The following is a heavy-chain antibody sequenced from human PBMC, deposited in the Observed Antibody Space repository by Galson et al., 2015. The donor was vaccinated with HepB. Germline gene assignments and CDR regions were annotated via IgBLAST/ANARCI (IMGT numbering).Heavy chain of an antibody. J-gene: IGHJ3*02. Sequence: SVKVSCKASGFTFSSSAVQWVRQARGQRLEWIGWIVVGSGNRNHAQKFQERVRISRDMSTSTAYMELSSLRSDDTAVYYCAADRPGGEWEQLGAFDIWGQGTMVTVSS. CDR3: AADRPGGEWEQLGAFDI. CDR2: IVVGSGNR. D-gene: IGHD1-26*01. CDR1: GFTFSSSA. V-gene: IGHV1-58*01.